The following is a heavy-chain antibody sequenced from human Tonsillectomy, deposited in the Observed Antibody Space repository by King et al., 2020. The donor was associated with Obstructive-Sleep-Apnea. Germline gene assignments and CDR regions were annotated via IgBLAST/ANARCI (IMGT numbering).Heavy chain of an antibody. CDR1: GFTFSSYG. D-gene: IGHD6-19*01. J-gene: IGHJ6*02. V-gene: IGHV3-33*01. Sequence: VQLVESGGGVVQPGRSLRLSCAASGFTFSSYGMHWVRQAPGKGLEWVAVIWYDGSNKYYADSVKGRFTISRDNSKNTLYLQMNSLRAADTAVYYCARGGSGWTDYYCYGMDVWGQGTTVTVSS. CDR2: IWYDGSNK. CDR3: ARGGSGWTDYYCYGMDV.